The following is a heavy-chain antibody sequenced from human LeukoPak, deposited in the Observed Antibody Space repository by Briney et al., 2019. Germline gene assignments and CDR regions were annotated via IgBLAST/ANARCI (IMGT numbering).Heavy chain of an antibody. J-gene: IGHJ4*02. CDR3: VKATCLADG. D-gene: IGHD3-16*01. CDR1: GFTFSKYW. CDR2: IKPDGSEQ. V-gene: IGHV3-7*04. Sequence: WGSLRLSCAASGFTFSKYWMSWVRQAPGEGLEWLADIKPDGSEQSYVDSVKGRFTISRDNAKSSLYLQMDSLTAEDTAVYYCVKATCLADGWGQRTIVAVCS.